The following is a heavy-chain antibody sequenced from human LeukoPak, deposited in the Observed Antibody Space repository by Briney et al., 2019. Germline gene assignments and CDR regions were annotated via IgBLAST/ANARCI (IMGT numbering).Heavy chain of an antibody. Sequence: ASVKVSCKASGYTFTGYYMHWVRQAPGQGLEWMGWINPSSGGTNYAQKFQGRVTMTRDTSISTAYMELSRLRSDDTAVYYCARAPLFNWNDVAVLCYWGQGTLVTVSS. CDR1: GYTFTGYY. CDR2: INPSSGGT. V-gene: IGHV1-2*02. J-gene: IGHJ4*02. CDR3: ARAPLFNWNDVAVLCY. D-gene: IGHD1-1*01.